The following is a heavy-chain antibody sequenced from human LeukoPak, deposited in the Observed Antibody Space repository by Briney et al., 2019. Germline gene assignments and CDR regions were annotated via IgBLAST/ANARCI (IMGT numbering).Heavy chain of an antibody. J-gene: IGHJ3*02. V-gene: IGHV5-51*01. CDR3: ATKVVAPDAFDI. D-gene: IGHD2-15*01. CDR1: GYSFTSYW. CDR2: IYPGDSDT. Sequence: GESLKISCKGSGYSFTSYWIGWVRQMPGKGLEWMGNIYPGDSDTRYSPAFQGQVTISVDKSSSTAYLQWRSLKASDTDMYYCATKVVAPDAFDIWXXGXXVTVSS.